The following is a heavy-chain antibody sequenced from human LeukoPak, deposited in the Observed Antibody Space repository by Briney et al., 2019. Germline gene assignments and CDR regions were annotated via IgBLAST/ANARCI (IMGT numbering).Heavy chain of an antibody. V-gene: IGHV1-2*02. CDR1: GYTFTGYY. J-gene: IGHJ3*01. D-gene: IGHD3-22*01. CDR2: INPKSGGT. Sequence: ASVKVSCKASGYTFTGYYMRWVRQAPGQGLEWMGWINPKSGGTNYAQKFQGRVTMTRDTSISTAYMELSRLRSDDTAIYYCATVREYDNSAQNAFDFWGQGTMVTVSS. CDR3: ATVREYDNSAQNAFDF.